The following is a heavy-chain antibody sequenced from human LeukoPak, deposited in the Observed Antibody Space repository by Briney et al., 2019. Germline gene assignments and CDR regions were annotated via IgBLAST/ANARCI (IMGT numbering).Heavy chain of an antibody. D-gene: IGHD1-7*01. CDR3: AREGRNWNYRYNWFGP. CDR2: IFTSGST. CDR1: GGSIKNGPYY. Sequence: SETLSLTCTVSGGSIKNGPYYWSWIRQPAGKGLEWIGRIFTSGSTNYNPSLKSRVTMSVDTSKNQFSLKLSSVTAADTAVYYCAREGRNWNYRYNWFGPWGQGTLVTVSS. J-gene: IGHJ5*02. V-gene: IGHV4-61*02.